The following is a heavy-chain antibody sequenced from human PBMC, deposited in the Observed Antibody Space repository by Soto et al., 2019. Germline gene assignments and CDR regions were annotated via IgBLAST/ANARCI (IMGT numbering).Heavy chain of an antibody. CDR2: IWYDGSNK. V-gene: IGHV3-33*06. CDR1: GFTFSSYG. D-gene: IGHD3-3*01. CDR3: AKLRFFPIGTRTSYTRDYYMDV. Sequence: GGSLRLSCAASGFTFSSYGMHWVRQAPGKGLEWVAVIWYDGSNKYYADSVKGRFTISRDNSKNTLYLQMNSLRAEDTAVYYCAKLRFFPIGTRTSYTRDYYMDVWGKGTTVTVSS. J-gene: IGHJ6*03.